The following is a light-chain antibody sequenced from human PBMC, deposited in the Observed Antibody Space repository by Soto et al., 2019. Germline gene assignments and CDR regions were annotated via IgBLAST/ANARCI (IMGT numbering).Light chain of an antibody. J-gene: IGLJ1*01. CDR3: TSYTPGSTDV. CDR2: AVS. Sequence: QSALTQPASVSGSPGQSITISCTGTSSDVGNYDYVSWYQQYPGKAPRLMIYAVSRRPSGVSNRFSGSKSSNTASLTISGRQAEDEADDYCTSYTPGSTDVFGTGTKLTVL. V-gene: IGLV2-14*03. CDR1: SSDVGNYDY.